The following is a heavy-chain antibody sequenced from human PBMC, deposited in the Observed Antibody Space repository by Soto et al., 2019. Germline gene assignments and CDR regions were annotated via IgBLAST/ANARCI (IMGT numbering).Heavy chain of an antibody. J-gene: IGHJ1*01. V-gene: IGHV4-4*02. CDR3: GRLIEAATGLSGRGY. CDR1: GGSFTSNNW. D-gene: IGHD2-15*01. CDR2: IYRTGST. Sequence: PSETLSLTCAVSGGSFTSNNWWTWVRQPPGQGLEWIGEIYRTGSTNYNPSLKSRVTISLDKSENQFSLKVTSLTAADTAVYYSGRLIEAATGLSGRGYWSQGTRVTVSS.